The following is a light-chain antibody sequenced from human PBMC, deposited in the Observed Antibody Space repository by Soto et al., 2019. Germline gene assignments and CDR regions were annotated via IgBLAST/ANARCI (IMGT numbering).Light chain of an antibody. CDR1: QSVSSY. Sequence: EIVLTQSPATLSLSPGERATLSCRASQSVSSYLAWYQQKPDQAPRLLIYDASNRATGIPARLSGSGSGRDFTLTISSLEPEDFAVYYCQQRSNWLVTFGGGTKVEIK. CDR3: QQRSNWLVT. CDR2: DAS. J-gene: IGKJ4*01. V-gene: IGKV3-11*02.